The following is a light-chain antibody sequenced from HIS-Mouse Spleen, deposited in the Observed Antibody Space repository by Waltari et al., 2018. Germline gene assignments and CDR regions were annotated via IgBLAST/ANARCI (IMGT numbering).Light chain of an antibody. CDR2: AAS. V-gene: IGKV1-39*01. CDR1: QSISSY. CDR3: QQSYSTPNT. Sequence: DIQMTQSPSSLSASVGDRVTITCRASQSISSYLNWYQQKPGKAPKLLIYAASSLQSGVPSMFSGSGSGTDFTLTISSLQPEDCATYYCQQSYSTPNTFGQGTKLEIK. J-gene: IGKJ2*01.